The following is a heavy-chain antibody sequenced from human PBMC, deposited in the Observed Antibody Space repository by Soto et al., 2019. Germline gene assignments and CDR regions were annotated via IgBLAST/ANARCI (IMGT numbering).Heavy chain of an antibody. CDR1: AGSISRTGHY. CDR2: TSHAGVH. D-gene: IGHD5-12*01. CDR3: ARLVFHCLRGSGDDYTFYGLDV. J-gene: IGHJ6*02. V-gene: IGHV4-39*01. Sequence: SQALSLPCTGSAGSISRTGHYWGWIRPPPRKGLEWLGSTSHAGVHFHNPSPKRRAPISVDTSRNQFSLRLSSATASETAVYYCARLVFHCLRGSGDDYTFYGLDVWGQGTTVT.